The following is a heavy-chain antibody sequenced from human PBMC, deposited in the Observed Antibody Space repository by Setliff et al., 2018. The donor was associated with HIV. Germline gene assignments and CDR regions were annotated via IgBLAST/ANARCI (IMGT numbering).Heavy chain of an antibody. CDR1: GGSISTYY. J-gene: IGHJ3*01. CDR2: IYFTGSS. CDR3: AKVQMAYAAFDV. D-gene: IGHD4-17*01. Sequence: SETLSLTCTVSGGSISTYYWSWIRQPPGKGLEWIGSIYFTGSSDNNPSLKSRVTLSVDTSKHQFSPKLSSVTAADTAVYYCAKVQMAYAAFDVWGQGTMVTVSS. V-gene: IGHV4-59*01.